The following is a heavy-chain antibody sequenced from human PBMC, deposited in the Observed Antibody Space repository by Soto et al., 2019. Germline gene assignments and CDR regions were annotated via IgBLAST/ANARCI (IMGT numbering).Heavy chain of an antibody. J-gene: IGHJ6*02. V-gene: IGHV4-39*01. CDR2: IYYSGST. CDR1: GGSISSSSYY. D-gene: IGHD4-17*01. Sequence: SETLSLTCTVSGGSISSSSYYWGWIRQPPGKGLEWIGSIYYSGSTYYNPSLKSRVTISVDTSKNQFSLKLSSVTAADTAVYYCARHSVTTDYYYYGMDVWGQGTTVTVSS. CDR3: ARHSVTTDYYYYGMDV.